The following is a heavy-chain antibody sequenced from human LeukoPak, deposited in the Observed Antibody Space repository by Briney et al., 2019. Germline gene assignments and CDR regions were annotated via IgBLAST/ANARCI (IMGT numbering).Heavy chain of an antibody. Sequence: GSLRLSCAASGFTFSSYSMNWVRQAPGKGLEWVSYISSSSSTIYYADSVKGRFTISRDNAKNSLYLQMNSLRAEDTAVYYCARDVTVTTPDHYNWFDPWGQGTLVTVSS. CDR1: GFTFSSYS. CDR3: ARDVTVTTPDHYNWFDP. CDR2: ISSSSSTI. J-gene: IGHJ5*02. V-gene: IGHV3-48*01. D-gene: IGHD4-11*01.